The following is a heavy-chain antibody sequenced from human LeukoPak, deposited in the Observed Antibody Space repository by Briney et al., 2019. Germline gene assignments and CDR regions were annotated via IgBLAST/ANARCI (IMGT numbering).Heavy chain of an antibody. J-gene: IGHJ5*02. CDR3: ATEINDFDP. V-gene: IGHV1-2*02. CDR2: INPTNDDT. Sequence: ASVKVPCKASGYTFTGYYLHWVRQAPGQGLEWMGWINPTNDDTNYAQRFQGRVTMTRDTSINTAYMELSRLRSDDTAVYYCATEINDFDPWGQGTLVTVSS. D-gene: IGHD1-1*01. CDR1: GYTFTGYY.